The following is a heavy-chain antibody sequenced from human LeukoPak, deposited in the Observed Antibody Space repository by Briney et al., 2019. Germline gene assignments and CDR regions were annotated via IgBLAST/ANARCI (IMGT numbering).Heavy chain of an antibody. V-gene: IGHV4-61*02. CDR2: ISSTGST. D-gene: IGHD2-8*01. CDR3: ASLIRQYYYGMDV. Sequence: SETLSLTCTVSGGSISSGGHYWSWIRQPAGKGLEYLGRISSTGSTNYNPSLRSRVTISADTSKNHFSLKLTSVTAADTAVYYCASLIRQYYYGMDVWGQGTTVTVSS. CDR1: GGSISSGGHY. J-gene: IGHJ6*02.